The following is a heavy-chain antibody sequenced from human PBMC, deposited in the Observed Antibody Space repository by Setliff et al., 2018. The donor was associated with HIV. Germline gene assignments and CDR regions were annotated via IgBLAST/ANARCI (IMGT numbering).Heavy chain of an antibody. CDR1: GGTFSSYA. D-gene: IGHD2-15*01. V-gene: IGHV1-69*05. J-gene: IGHJ4*02. CDR2: IIPIFGTA. Sequence: ASVKVSCKASGGTFSSYAISWVRQAPGQGLEWMGGIIPIFGTANYAQKFQGRVTITTDESTSTAYMELSSLRSEDTAVYYCAGAVDEYYFDYWGQGTLATVSS. CDR3: AGAVDEYYFDY.